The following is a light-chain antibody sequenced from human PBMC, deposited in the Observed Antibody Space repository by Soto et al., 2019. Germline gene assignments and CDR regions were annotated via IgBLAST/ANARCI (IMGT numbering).Light chain of an antibody. CDR2: DAS. V-gene: IGKV1-33*01. CDR3: QPYDDVLVT. CDR1: QDISVY. Sequence: DIQLTQSPSSLSASVGETVTVTCQASQDISVYLNWYQEKPGKAPTLLIYDASNLKTGVPSRFSGLGSGTHFTLTISNLQPEDIATYFCQPYDDVLVTFGGGTKVEI. J-gene: IGKJ4*01.